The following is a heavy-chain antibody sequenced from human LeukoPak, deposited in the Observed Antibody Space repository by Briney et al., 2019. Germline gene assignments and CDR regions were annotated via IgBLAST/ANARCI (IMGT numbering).Heavy chain of an antibody. CDR1: GFTFSSYA. Sequence: GGSLRLSCAASGFTFSSYAMVWVRQAPGKGLEWVSTISGDGSDAYYADSVRGRFTISRGNSMDTLYLQLNNLRAEDTAIYYCAKEGKYYDFWSGYYPPNHFDYWGQGTLVTVSS. D-gene: IGHD3-3*01. J-gene: IGHJ4*02. CDR2: ISGDGSDA. V-gene: IGHV3-23*01. CDR3: AKEGKYYDFWSGYYPPNHFDY.